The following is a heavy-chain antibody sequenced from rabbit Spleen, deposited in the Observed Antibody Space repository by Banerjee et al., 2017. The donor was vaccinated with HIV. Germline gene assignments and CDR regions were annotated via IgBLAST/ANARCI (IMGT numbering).Heavy chain of an antibody. CDR3: ARDSGTSFSSYGMDL. Sequence: EESGGGLVKPGGTLTLACKASGFDFNSDEYMCWVRQPQGKGLEWIACVGSGGFTYSATWATGRFTISKTSSTTVTLQMTSLTAADTATYFCARDSGTSFSSYGMDLWGPGTLVTVS. CDR2: VGSGGFT. D-gene: IGHD4-1*01. CDR1: GFDFNSDEY. V-gene: IGHV1S40*01. J-gene: IGHJ6*01.